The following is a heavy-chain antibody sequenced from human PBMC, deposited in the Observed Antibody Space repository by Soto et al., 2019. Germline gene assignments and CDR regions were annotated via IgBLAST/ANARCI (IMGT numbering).Heavy chain of an antibody. D-gene: IGHD3-10*01. CDR2: INPSGGST. CDR3: ARAGGYGSGSYTGDWFDP. J-gene: IGHJ5*02. CDR1: GYTFTSYY. Sequence: QVKLVQSGAEVKKPGASVKVSCKASGYTFTSYYMHWVRQAPGQGLEWMGIINPSGGSTSYAQKFQGRVTMTRDTSTSIVYMELSSLRSEDTAVYYCARAGGYGSGSYTGDWFDPWGQGTLVTVSS. V-gene: IGHV1-46*03.